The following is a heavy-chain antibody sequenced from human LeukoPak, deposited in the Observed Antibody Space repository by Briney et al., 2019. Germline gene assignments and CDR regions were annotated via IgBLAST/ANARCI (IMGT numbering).Heavy chain of an antibody. D-gene: IGHD3-22*01. Sequence: GGSLRLSCTASGFTFTSYAMSWVRQAPEKGLEWVSVISGTGGSTNHADSVKGRFTISRDNSKNTLYLQMNSLRAEDTAVYYCAKESGDDSSGYYEVFDYWGQGTLVTVSS. V-gene: IGHV3-23*01. CDR2: ISGTGGST. J-gene: IGHJ4*02. CDR3: AKESGDDSSGYYEVFDY. CDR1: GFTFTSYA.